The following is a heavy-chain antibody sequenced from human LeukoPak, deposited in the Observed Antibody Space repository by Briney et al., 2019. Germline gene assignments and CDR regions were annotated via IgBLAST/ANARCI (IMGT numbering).Heavy chain of an antibody. V-gene: IGHV1-46*01. CDR1: GYTFTSYY. D-gene: IGHD6-13*01. J-gene: IGHJ3*02. CDR3: ARDDPGMDAFDI. CDR2: INPSGGST. Sequence: ASVKVSCKASGYTFTSYYMHWVRQAPGQGLEWMGIINPSGGSTSYAQKFQGRVTMTRDMSTSTVYMELSSLRSEDRAVYYCARDDPGMDAFDIWGQGTMVTVSS.